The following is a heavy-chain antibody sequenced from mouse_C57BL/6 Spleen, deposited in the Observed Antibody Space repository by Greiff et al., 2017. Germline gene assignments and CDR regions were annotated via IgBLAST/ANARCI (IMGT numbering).Heavy chain of an antibody. CDR1: GYAFSSSW. CDR2: IYPGDGDT. V-gene: IGHV1-82*01. J-gene: IGHJ1*03. Sequence: VQLQQSGPELVKPGASVKISCKASGYAFSSSWMNWVKQRPGKGLEWIGRIYPGDGDTNYNGKFKGKATLTADKSSSTAYMQLSSLTSEDSAVYFCARLGYGLPVWGTGTTVTVSS. D-gene: IGHD2-10*02. CDR3: ARLGYGLPV.